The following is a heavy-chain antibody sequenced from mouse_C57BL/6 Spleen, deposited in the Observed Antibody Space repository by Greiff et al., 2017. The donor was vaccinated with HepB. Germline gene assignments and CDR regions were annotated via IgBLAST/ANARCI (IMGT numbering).Heavy chain of an antibody. CDR1: GYAFSSSW. D-gene: IGHD1-1*02. J-gene: IGHJ2*01. CDR2: IYPGDGDT. V-gene: IGHV1-82*01. Sequence: QVQLQQSGPELVKPGASVKISCKASGYAFSSSWMNWVKQRPGKGLEWIGRIYPGDGDTNYNGKFKGKATLTADKSSSTAYMQLSSLTSEDSAVYFCARYGGNFYFGYWGQGTTLTVSS. CDR3: ARYGGNFYFGY.